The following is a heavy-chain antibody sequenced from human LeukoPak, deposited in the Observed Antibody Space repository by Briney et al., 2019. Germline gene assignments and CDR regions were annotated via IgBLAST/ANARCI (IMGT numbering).Heavy chain of an antibody. J-gene: IGHJ4*02. CDR3: AKADGDYLNIDY. CDR1: GFTFSSYS. D-gene: IGHD4-17*01. V-gene: IGHV3-21*04. Sequence: GGSLRLSCAASGFTFSSYSMNWVRQAPGKGLEWVSSISSSSSYIYYADSVKGRFTISRDNSKNTVYLQMNSLRAEDTAVYYCAKADGDYLNIDYWGQGTLVTVSS. CDR2: ISSSSSYI.